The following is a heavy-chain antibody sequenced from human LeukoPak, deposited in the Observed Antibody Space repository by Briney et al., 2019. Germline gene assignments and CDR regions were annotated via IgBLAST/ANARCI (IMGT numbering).Heavy chain of an antibody. V-gene: IGHV3-23*01. CDR2: ISGSGDST. J-gene: IGHJ4*02. D-gene: IGHD1-7*01. CDR1: GFLFSSFR. Sequence: GGTLRLSCAASGFLFSSFRMSWVRQAPGKGLEWVSGISGSGDSTDYADSVKGRFTISRDNSKNTLYLQMSSLRAEDAALYYCATNYDLDSWGQGTLVTVSS. CDR3: ATNYDLDS.